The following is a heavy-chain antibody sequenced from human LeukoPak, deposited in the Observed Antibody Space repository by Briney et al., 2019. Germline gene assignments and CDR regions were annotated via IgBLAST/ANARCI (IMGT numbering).Heavy chain of an antibody. CDR1: GYTFTGYY. V-gene: IGHV1-2*02. D-gene: IGHD4-11*01. Sequence: ASVKVSCKASGYTFTGYYMHWVRQAPGQGLEWMGWVNPNSGGTNYAQKFQGRVTMTRDTSISTAYMELSSLKSEDTAVYYCARGLLGFMRSDYSNYWDNWFDPWGQGTLVTVSS. CDR3: ARGLLGFMRSDYSNYWDNWFDP. CDR2: VNPNSGGT. J-gene: IGHJ5*02.